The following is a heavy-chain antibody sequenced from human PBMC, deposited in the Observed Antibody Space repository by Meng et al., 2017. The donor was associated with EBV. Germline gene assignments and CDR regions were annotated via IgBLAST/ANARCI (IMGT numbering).Heavy chain of an antibody. D-gene: IGHD6-13*01. CDR1: GGTFSSYA. V-gene: IGHV1-69*06. Sequence: QGVLEQAVGGVTGPGFSVKFHGQASGGTFSSYAISWVRQAPGQGLEWMGGIIPIFGTANYAQKFQGRVTITADKSTSTAYMELSSLRSEDTAVYYCARAEIAAAGRLDYWGQGTLVTVSS. CDR2: IIPIFGTA. J-gene: IGHJ4*02. CDR3: ARAEIAAAGRLDY.